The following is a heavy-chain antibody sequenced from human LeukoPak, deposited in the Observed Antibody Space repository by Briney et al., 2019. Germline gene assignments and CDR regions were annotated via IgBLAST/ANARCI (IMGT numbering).Heavy chain of an antibody. D-gene: IGHD3-22*01. CDR3: ARGGGVTYYDSTGYLWYFDY. CDR2: IYYSGST. Sequence: SETLSLTCTVSGGSISSHYWSWIRQPPGKGLEWIGYIYYSGSTKFNPSLKSRVTMSVDTSKNQFSLKLSSMTAADTAVYYCARGGGVTYYDSTGYLWYFDYWGQGTLVTVSS. J-gene: IGHJ4*02. V-gene: IGHV4-59*11. CDR1: GGSISSHY.